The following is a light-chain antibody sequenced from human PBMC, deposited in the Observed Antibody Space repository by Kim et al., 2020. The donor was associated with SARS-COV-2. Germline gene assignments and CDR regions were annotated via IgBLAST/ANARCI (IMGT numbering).Light chain of an antibody. CDR2: GAS. CDR1: QSVSSSF. Sequence: EIVLTQSPGTLSLSPGQRATLSCRASQSVSSSFLAWYQQKPGQAPRLLMYGASSRATGIPDRFSGGGSGTDFTLTISRLEPEDFAVYYCQHYGSSPYTCGQGTKLEI. V-gene: IGKV3-20*01. J-gene: IGKJ2*01. CDR3: QHYGSSPYT.